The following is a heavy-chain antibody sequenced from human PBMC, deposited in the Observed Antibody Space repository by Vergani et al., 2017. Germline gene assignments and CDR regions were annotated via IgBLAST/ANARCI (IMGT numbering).Heavy chain of an antibody. CDR2: ISYDGSNK. J-gene: IGHJ4*02. CDR1: GFTFSSYG. Sequence: QVQLVESGGGVVQPGRSLRLSCAASGFTFSSYGMHWVRQAPGKGLEWVAVISYDGSNKYYADSVKGRFTISRDNSKNTLYLQMNSLSAEDTAVYYCAKGGPRLQFGYFDYWGQGTLVTVSS. V-gene: IGHV3-30*18. CDR3: AKGGPRLQFGYFDY. D-gene: IGHD5-24*01.